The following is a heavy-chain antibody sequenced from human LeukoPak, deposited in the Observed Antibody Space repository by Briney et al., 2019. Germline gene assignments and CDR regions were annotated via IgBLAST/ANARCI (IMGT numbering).Heavy chain of an antibody. Sequence: PGGSLILSCAASGFTFSTSAMNWVRQAPEKGLEWVSTIGGSGGGTYYTDSVKGRFTISRDNSENTLYLQMDSLRAEDTAVYYCSRGWTTGDYWGQGTLVTVSS. CDR3: SRGWTTGDY. J-gene: IGHJ4*02. D-gene: IGHD3-10*01. CDR2: IGGSGGGT. CDR1: GFTFSTSA. V-gene: IGHV3-23*01.